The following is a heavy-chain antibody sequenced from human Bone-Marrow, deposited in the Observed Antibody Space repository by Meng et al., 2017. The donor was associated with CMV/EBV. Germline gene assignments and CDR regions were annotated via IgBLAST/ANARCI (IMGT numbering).Heavy chain of an antibody. D-gene: IGHD4-11*01. CDR2: IYSGGST. J-gene: IGHJ6*02. CDR1: GFTVSSNY. Sequence: GGSLRLSCAASGFTVSSNYMSWVRQAPGKGLEWVSVIYSGGSTYYADPVKGRFTISRDNSKNTLYLQMNSLRAEDTAVYYCARDLRRGYSNYYYYYGMDVWGQGTTVTVSS. V-gene: IGHV3-66*01. CDR3: ARDLRRGYSNYYYYYGMDV.